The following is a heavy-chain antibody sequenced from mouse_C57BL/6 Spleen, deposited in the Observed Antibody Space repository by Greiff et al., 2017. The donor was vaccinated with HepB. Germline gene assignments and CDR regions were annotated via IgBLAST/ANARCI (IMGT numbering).Heavy chain of an antibody. J-gene: IGHJ1*03. CDR3: ARGGYGSSYDWYFDV. V-gene: IGHV1-64*01. CDR1: GYTFTSYW. Sequence: SGAELVKPGASVKLSCKASGYTFTSYWMHWVKQRPGQGLEWIGMIHPNSGSTNYNEKFKSKATLTVDKSSSTAYMQLSSLTSEDSAVYYCARGGYGSSYDWYFDVWGTGTTVTVSS. CDR2: IHPNSGST. D-gene: IGHD1-1*01.